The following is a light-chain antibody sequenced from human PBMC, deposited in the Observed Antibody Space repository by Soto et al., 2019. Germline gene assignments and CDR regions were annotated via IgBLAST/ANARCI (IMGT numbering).Light chain of an antibody. CDR2: STN. CDR1: SGSVSTSYY. Sequence: QTVVTQEPSFSVSPGRTVTVTCGLSSGSVSTSYYPSWYQQTPGQAPRTLIYSTNTRSSGVPDRFSGSILGNKAALTITGAQADDEADYYCALYMGSGIWVFGGGTKLTVL. V-gene: IGLV8-61*01. CDR3: ALYMGSGIWV. J-gene: IGLJ3*02.